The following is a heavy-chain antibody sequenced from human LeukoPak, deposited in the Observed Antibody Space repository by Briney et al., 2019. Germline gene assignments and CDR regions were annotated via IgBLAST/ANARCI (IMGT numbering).Heavy chain of an antibody. V-gene: IGHV4-39*01. Sequence: VKPSESLSLTCTVSGGSISSSSYYWGWIRQPPGKGLEWIGSIYYSGSTYYKPSLTSRVTISVDTSKNQFSLKLSSVTAADTAVYYCARTNYVLPFDYWGQGTLVTVSS. CDR3: ARTNYVLPFDY. CDR2: IYYSGST. CDR1: GGSISSSSYY. J-gene: IGHJ4*02. D-gene: IGHD1-7*01.